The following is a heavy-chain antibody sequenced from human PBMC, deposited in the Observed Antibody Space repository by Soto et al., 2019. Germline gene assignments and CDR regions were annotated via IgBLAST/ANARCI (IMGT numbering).Heavy chain of an antibody. J-gene: IGHJ4*02. Sequence: ASVKVSCKSSGYTFTSYGISWVRQAPGQGLEWMGWISAYNGNTNYAQKLQGRVTMTTDTSTSTAYMELRSLGSDDTAVYYCARDPRGSGSYYQSYYFDYWGQGTLVTVSS. CDR1: GYTFTSYG. CDR2: ISAYNGNT. D-gene: IGHD3-10*01. CDR3: ARDPRGSGSYYQSYYFDY. V-gene: IGHV1-18*01.